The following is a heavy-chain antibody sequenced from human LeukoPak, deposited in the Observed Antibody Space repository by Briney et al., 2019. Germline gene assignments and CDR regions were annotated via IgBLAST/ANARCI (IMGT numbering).Heavy chain of an antibody. CDR3: ARENPSGYYNRPIDY. Sequence: SETLSLICTVSGASISSYYWSWIRQPPGKGLEWIGDIYYSGSIKYNPSLKSRVTMSVDTSKNQFSLKLSSVTAANTAIYYCARENPSGYYNRPIDYWGQGTLVTVSS. CDR2: IYYSGSI. J-gene: IGHJ4*02. D-gene: IGHD3-22*01. V-gene: IGHV4-59*01. CDR1: GASISSYY.